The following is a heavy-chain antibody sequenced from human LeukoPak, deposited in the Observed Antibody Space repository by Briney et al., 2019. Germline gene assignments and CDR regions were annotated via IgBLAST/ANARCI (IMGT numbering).Heavy chain of an antibody. V-gene: IGHV4-34*01. CDR3: ARAPMVQGVIGSRLAFDY. Sequence: SETLSLTCAVYGGSFSGYYWSWIRQPPGKGLEWIGEISHSGSTNYNPSLKSRVTISVDTSKNQFSLKLSSVTAADTAVYYCARAPMVQGVIGSRLAFDYWGQGTLVTVSS. CDR1: GGSFSGYY. J-gene: IGHJ4*02. CDR2: ISHSGST. D-gene: IGHD3-10*01.